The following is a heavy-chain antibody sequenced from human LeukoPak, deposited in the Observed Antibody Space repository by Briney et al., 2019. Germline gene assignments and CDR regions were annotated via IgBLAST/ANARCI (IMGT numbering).Heavy chain of an antibody. Sequence: GGSLRLSCAASGFTLGNHGMHWVRQAPGKGLEWVAIIFSNGVNKYCADSMKGRSTISRDTSKNTLFLEMESLRTEDTVVYYCARHRGSIFEGYMDVWGKGTTVTVSS. CDR1: GFTLGNHG. D-gene: IGHD3-9*01. CDR3: ARHRGSIFEGYMDV. J-gene: IGHJ6*03. CDR2: IFSNGVNK. V-gene: IGHV3-33*01.